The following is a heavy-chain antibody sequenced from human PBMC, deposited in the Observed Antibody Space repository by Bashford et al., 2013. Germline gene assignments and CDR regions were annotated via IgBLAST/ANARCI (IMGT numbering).Heavy chain of an antibody. CDR2: IVVGSGNT. J-gene: IGHJ4*02. D-gene: IGHD3-10*01. V-gene: IGHV1-58*01. CDR3: AAGHVLLWFGELPTPFDY. Sequence: WVRQAPGQRLEWIGWIVVGSGNTNYAQKFQERVTITRDMSTSTAYMELSSLRSEDTAVYYCAAGHVLLWFGELPTPFDYWGQGTLVTVSS.